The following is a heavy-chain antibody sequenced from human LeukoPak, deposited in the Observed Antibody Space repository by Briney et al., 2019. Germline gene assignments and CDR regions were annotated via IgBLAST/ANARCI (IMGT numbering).Heavy chain of an antibody. CDR3: ARDLGGSGTENY. CDR2: ISSSSSYI. V-gene: IGHV3-21*01. D-gene: IGHD3-10*01. Sequence: GSLRLSCAASGFTFSSYSMNWVRQAPGKGLEWVSSISSSSSYIYYADSVKGRFTISRDNAKNSLYLQMNSLRAEDTAVYYCARDLGGSGTENYWGQGTLVTVSS. J-gene: IGHJ4*02. CDR1: GFTFSSYS.